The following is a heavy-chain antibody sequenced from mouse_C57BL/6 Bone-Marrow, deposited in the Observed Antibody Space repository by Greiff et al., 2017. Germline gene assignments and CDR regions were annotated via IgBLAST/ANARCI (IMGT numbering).Heavy chain of an antibody. J-gene: IGHJ4*01. D-gene: IGHD1-1*01. CDR2: IRSKSNNYAT. V-gene: IGHV10-1*01. Sequence: EVQLVESGGGLVQPKGSLKLSCAASGFSFNTYAMNWVRQAPRKGLEWVARIRSKSNNYATYYADSVKDRFTISRDDSESMLYLTMNNLKTEDTAMYYCVRLLRNCAMDYWGQGTSVTVSS. CDR1: GFSFNTYA. CDR3: VRLLRNCAMDY.